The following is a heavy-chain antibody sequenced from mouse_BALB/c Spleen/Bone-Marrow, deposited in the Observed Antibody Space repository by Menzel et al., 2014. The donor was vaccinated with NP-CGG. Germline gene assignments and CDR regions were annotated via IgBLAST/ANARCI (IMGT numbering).Heavy chain of an antibody. CDR2: ISNGGGST. J-gene: IGHJ3*01. CDR3: ARPLYDSYYVAY. V-gene: IGHV5-12*02. D-gene: IGHD2-3*01. CDR1: GFTFSDYY. Sequence: EVKLVESGGGLVQPGGSLKLSCATSGFTFSDYYMYWVRQTPEKRLEWVAYISNGGGSTYYPDTVKGRFTISRDNAKNTLYLQMSRLKSEDTAMYYCARPLYDSYYVAYWGQGTLVTVSA.